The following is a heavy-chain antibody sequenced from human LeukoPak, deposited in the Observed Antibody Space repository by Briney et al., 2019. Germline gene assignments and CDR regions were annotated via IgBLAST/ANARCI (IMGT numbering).Heavy chain of an antibody. CDR3: AKSDSCYSVYPFQH. V-gene: IGHV3-23*01. Sequence: AGGSLRLSCAASGFTFSSYAMSWVRQAPGKGLEWVSAISGSGASTYYADSVKGRFTISRDNSKNTLYLQMNSLRAEDTAVYYCAKSDSCYSVYPFQHWGQGTLVTVSS. D-gene: IGHD2-8*01. CDR2: ISGSGAST. CDR1: GFTFSSYA. J-gene: IGHJ1*01.